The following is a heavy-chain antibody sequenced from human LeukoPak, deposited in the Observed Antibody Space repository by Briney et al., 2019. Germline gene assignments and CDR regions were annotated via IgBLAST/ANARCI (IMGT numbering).Heavy chain of an antibody. J-gene: IGHJ4*02. CDR1: GFTFSSYW. Sequence: GGSLRLSCAASGFTFSSYWMSWVRQAPGKGLEWVANIKQDGSEKYYVDSVKGRFTISRDNAKNSLYLQMNGLRAEDTAVYYCARYGSGKYSLFGYWGQGTLVTVSS. V-gene: IGHV3-7*01. CDR3: ARYGSGKYSLFGY. D-gene: IGHD3-10*01. CDR2: IKQDGSEK.